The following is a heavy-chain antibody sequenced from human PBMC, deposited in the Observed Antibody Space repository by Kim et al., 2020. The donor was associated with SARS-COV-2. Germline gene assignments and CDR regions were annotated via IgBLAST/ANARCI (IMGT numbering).Heavy chain of an antibody. J-gene: IGHJ5*02. Sequence: SETLSLTCTVSGGSISSSSYYWGWIRQPPGKGLEWIGSIYYSGSTYYNPSLKSRVTISVDTSKNQFSLKLSSVTAADTAVYYCASHHSGGSSWYFSWFDPWGQGTLVTVSS. D-gene: IGHD6-13*01. CDR3: ASHHSGGSSWYFSWFDP. V-gene: IGHV4-39*07. CDR2: IYYSGST. CDR1: GGSISSSSYY.